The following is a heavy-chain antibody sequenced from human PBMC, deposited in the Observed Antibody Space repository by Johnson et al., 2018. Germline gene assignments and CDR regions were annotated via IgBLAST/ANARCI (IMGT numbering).Heavy chain of an antibody. CDR2: IIPMFGTA. CDR3: ARSCRSNSWERPVACDI. D-gene: IGHD2-2*01. CDR1: GGPIKTSS. Sequence: QVQLVQSGAEVKKPGSSVKVSCKASGGPIKTSSITWVRQAPGQGLEWVGGIIPMFGTAHYARNFQGRVTITADESTSTAYMEGSRLRSDDTGLYSCARSCRSNSWERPVACDIWGQGTMVTVAS. V-gene: IGHV1-69*12. J-gene: IGHJ3*02.